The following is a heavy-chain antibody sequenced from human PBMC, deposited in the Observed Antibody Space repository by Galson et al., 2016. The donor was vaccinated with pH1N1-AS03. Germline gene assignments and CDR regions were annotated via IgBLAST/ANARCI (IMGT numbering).Heavy chain of an antibody. J-gene: IGHJ4*02. D-gene: IGHD4-23*01. CDR3: VRDFRWGGNSGY. Sequence: SLRLSCAASGFTVSSSHMNWVRQAPGKGLEWVSIIYSGGTTYYADSVKGRFIVSRDNSKNTLYLQINSLRAEDTAVYYCVRDFRWGGNSGYWGQGTLVTVSS. V-gene: IGHV3-66*01. CDR2: IYSGGTT. CDR1: GFTVSSSH.